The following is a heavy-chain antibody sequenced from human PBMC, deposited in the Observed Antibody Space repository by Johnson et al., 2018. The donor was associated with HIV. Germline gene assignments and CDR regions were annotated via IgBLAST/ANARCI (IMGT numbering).Heavy chain of an antibody. J-gene: IGHJ3*02. CDR3: VRDQGSGWPTNAFDI. CDR2: INWNGASI. D-gene: IGHD6-19*01. Sequence: MLLVESGGGVVRPGGSLRLSCAASGFTFDDYGMSWVRQAPGKGLEWVSGINWNGASIGYADSVKGRFIIFRDNSKNLTNLQMNGLSDEDTADYYCVRDQGSGWPTNAFDIWGRGTRVTVSS. V-gene: IGHV3-20*04. CDR1: GFTFDDYG.